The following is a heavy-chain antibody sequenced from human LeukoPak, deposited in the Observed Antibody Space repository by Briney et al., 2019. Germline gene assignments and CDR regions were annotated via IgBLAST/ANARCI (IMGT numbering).Heavy chain of an antibody. J-gene: IGHJ5*02. Sequence: SETLSLTCTVSGGSISSSSYYWGWIRQPPGKGLEWIGYIYYSGNTYYSPSLKSRLTISIETSKNQFSLKLRSVTAADTAVYYCARGQDDYSSFYTWFDPWGQGTLVTVSS. D-gene: IGHD4-11*01. CDR1: GGSISSSSYY. CDR3: ARGQDDYSSFYTWFDP. CDR2: IYYSGNT. V-gene: IGHV4-31*03.